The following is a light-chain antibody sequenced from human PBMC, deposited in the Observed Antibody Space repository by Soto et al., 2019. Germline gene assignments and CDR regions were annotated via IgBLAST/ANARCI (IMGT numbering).Light chain of an antibody. J-gene: IGLJ2*01. Sequence: QSVLTQPASVSGSPGQSITISCTGTSSDVGASNYVSWYQQHPGEAPKLMISDVTDRPSGVSYRFSGSKSGSTASLTISGRQAEDEADYFCSSYTNSSTVVFGGGTQLTVL. CDR3: SSYTNSSTVV. CDR2: DVT. V-gene: IGLV2-14*03. CDR1: SSDVGASNY.